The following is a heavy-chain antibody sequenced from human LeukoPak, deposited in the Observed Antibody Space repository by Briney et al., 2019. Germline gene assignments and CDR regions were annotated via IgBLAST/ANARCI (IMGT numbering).Heavy chain of an antibody. V-gene: IGHV3-66*01. D-gene: IGHD3-22*01. CDR2: IYSGGST. Sequence: GSLRLSCAASGFTVSSNYMSWVRQAPGKGLEWVSVIYSGGSTYYADSVKGRFTISRDNSKNTLYLQMNSLRAEDTAVYYCAPYGGVYYDSSGYLGHDAFDIWGQGTMVTVSS. CDR3: APYGGVYYDSSGYLGHDAFDI. CDR1: GFTVSSNY. J-gene: IGHJ3*02.